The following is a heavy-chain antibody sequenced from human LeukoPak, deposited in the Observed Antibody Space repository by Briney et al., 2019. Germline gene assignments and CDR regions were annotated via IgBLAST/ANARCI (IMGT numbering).Heavy chain of an antibody. Sequence: PSETLSLTCAVYNAFDNYYFMLVRQPPGKGLEWIGEMTYRGSANYNPSLKSRATISINVSQRQFSLNLKSVTAADTGTYYCAVYGGEWDFDSWGQGTPVIVSS. J-gene: IGHJ4*02. CDR1: NAFDNYY. CDR2: MTYRGSA. D-gene: IGHD2-21*01. V-gene: IGHV4-34*01. CDR3: AVYGGEWDFDS.